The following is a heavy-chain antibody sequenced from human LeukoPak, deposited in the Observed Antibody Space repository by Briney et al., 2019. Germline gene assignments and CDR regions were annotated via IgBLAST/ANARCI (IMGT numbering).Heavy chain of an antibody. Sequence: GGSLRLSCAASGFTFDDYAMHWVRQGPGKGLEWVSVISWDGTTTYYADSVEGRFTISRDNSKNSLYLQMNSLRPEDTALYYCAKGLHNYGLSDPFDTWGQGTLVTVSS. J-gene: IGHJ4*02. D-gene: IGHD5-18*01. V-gene: IGHV3-43D*03. CDR1: GFTFDDYA. CDR3: AKGLHNYGLSDPFDT. CDR2: ISWDGTTT.